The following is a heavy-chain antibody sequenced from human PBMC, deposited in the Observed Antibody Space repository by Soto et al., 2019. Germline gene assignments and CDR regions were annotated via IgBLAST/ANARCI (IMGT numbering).Heavy chain of an antibody. CDR1: GGTFSSYA. V-gene: IGHV1-69*13. J-gene: IGHJ5*02. D-gene: IGHD6-6*01. Sequence: SVKVSCKASGGTFSSYAISWVRQAPGQGLEWMGGIIPIFGTANYAQKFQGRVTITADESTSTAYMELSSLRSEDTAVYYCARGWEQLPPNWFDPWGQGTLVTVSS. CDR3: ARGWEQLPPNWFDP. CDR2: IIPIFGTA.